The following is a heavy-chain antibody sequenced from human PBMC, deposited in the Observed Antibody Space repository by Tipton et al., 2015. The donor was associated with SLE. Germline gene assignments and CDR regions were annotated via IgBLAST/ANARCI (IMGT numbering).Heavy chain of an antibody. J-gene: IGHJ3*02. V-gene: IGHV3-21*03. Sequence: GSLRLSCEASGFTFSDYSMNWVRQAPGKGLEWVSSISRAGTYMYYADSVKGRFTISRDNTKNSLYLQMNSLRAEDTAVYYCTDHDAFDIWGQGTSVTVSS. CDR1: GFTFSDYS. CDR3: TDHDAFDI. CDR2: ISRAGTYM.